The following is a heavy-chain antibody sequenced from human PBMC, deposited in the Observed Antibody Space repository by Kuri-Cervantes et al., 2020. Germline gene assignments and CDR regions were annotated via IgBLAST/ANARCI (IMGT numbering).Heavy chain of an antibody. V-gene: IGHV4-59*13. CDR1: GGSISSYY. CDR3: VSTMVRGVIIY. CDR2: IYYSGST. J-gene: IGHJ4*02. Sequence: SETLSLTCTVSGGSISSYYWSWIRQPPGKGLEWIGYIYYSGSTNYNPSLKSRVTISVDTSKNQFSLKLSSVTAADTAVCYCVSTMVRGVIIYWGQGTLVTVSS. D-gene: IGHD3-10*01.